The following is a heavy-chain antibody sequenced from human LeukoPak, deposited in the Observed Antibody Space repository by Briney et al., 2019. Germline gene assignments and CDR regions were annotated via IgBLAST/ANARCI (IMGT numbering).Heavy chain of an antibody. V-gene: IGHV3-23*01. CDR3: ARDRSGWYDS. D-gene: IGHD3-3*01. Sequence: GRSLRLSCAASGFTFSSYTMSWVRQAPGKGLEWVSTITTSDGNTYYADSVKGRFTVSRDNSKNTLYLQMNSLRAEDTAVYYCARDRSGWYDSWGQGTLVTVS. J-gene: IGHJ5*01. CDR2: ITTSDGNT. CDR1: GFTFSSYT.